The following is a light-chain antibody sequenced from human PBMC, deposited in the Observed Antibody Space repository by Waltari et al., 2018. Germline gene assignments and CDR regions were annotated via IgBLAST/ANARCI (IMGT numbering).Light chain of an antibody. V-gene: IGKV3-15*01. Sequence: EVVMTQSPATLSVSPGERAALSCRASQSVSSNLAWYQPKPGQAPRLLINGASTRATDIPARFSGSGSGTEFTLTISSLQPEDFGVYYCQQYNNWPPTFTFGPGTKVDIK. CDR1: QSVSSN. CDR2: GAS. CDR3: QQYNNWPPTFT. J-gene: IGKJ3*01.